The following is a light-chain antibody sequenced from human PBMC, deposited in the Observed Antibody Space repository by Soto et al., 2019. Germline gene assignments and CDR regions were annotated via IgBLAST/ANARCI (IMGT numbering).Light chain of an antibody. Sequence: QSVLAQPASVSGSPGQSITISCTGTSSDVGGYNAVSWYQQHPGKAPKLMIYDVTNRPSGASNRFSGSKSGNTASLTISGLQAEDEADYXCGSYATGGAYVFGTGTKVTVL. CDR3: GSYATGGAYV. CDR2: DVT. V-gene: IGLV2-14*01. J-gene: IGLJ1*01. CDR1: SSDVGGYNA.